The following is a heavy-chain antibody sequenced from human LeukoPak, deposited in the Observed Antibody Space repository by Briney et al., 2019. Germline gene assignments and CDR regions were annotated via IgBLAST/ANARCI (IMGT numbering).Heavy chain of an antibody. D-gene: IGHD6-13*01. J-gene: IGHJ4*02. V-gene: IGHV3-23*01. CDR3: AKDSDGAAAGYYFDY. Sequence: GGSLRLSCAASGFTFGSYAMSWVRQAPGKGLDWVSTIGGSDRITYYADSVKGRFTISRDNAKNTLYLQMNSLRADDTALYYCAKDSDGAAAGYYFDYWGQGTLVTVSS. CDR1: GFTFGSYA. CDR2: IGGSDRIT.